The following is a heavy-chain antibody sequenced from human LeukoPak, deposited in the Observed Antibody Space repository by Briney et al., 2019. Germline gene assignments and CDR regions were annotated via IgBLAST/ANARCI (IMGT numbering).Heavy chain of an antibody. CDR2: VIPIFGTT. J-gene: IGHJ4*02. V-gene: IGHV1-69*01. CDR1: GGTFSNYA. Sequence: ASVKISCKPSGGTFSNYAVAWVRQAPGQGLEWMGHVIPIFGTTSYAPKFQGRVTLTADEVTTTAYMELRSLTSEDTAVYYCTRDPPVVSATGYFDSWGQGSLVTVSS. CDR3: TRDPPVVSATGYFDS. D-gene: IGHD2-2*01.